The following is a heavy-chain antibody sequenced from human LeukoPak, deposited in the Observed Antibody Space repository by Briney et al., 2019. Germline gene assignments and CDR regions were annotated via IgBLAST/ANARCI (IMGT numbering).Heavy chain of an antibody. CDR1: GGSISSYY. J-gene: IGHJ5*02. Sequence: PSETLSLTCTVSGGSISSYYWSWIRQPPGKGLEWIGYIYYSGSTNYNPSLKSRVTVSVDTSKNQFSLKLSSVTAADTAVYCCARVTYRLRWFDPWGQGTLVTVSS. CDR3: ARVTYRLRWFDP. V-gene: IGHV4-59*01. CDR2: IYYSGST. D-gene: IGHD3-16*01.